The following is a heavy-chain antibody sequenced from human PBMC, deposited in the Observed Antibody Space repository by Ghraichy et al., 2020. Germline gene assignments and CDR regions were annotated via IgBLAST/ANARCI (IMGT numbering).Heavy chain of an antibody. J-gene: IGHJ5*02. CDR2: INPGDSNT. D-gene: IGHD6-19*01. Sequence: GESLNISCKGSGYSFTTYWIGWVRQMPGKGLEWVAIINPGDSNTKYSPSFQGQVTISADKSISTAYLQWSSLKASDTAMYYCGRQANGWYWFDPWGQGTLVTVSS. CDR3: GRQANGWYWFDP. V-gene: IGHV5-51*01. CDR1: GYSFTTYW.